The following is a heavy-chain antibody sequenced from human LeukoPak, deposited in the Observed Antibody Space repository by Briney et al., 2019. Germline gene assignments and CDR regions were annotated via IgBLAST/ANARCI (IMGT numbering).Heavy chain of an antibody. V-gene: IGHV3-48*04. Sequence: PGGSLRLSCAASGFSFSSYSMNWVRQAPGKGLEWVSYISHTGSTMSYADSVKGRFTISRDNARNSLYLQMNSLRAEDTAVYYCATPPLSGTGSSRPLAGMDVGGQGITVTVSS. CDR3: ATPPLSGTGSSRPLAGMDV. D-gene: IGHD3-10*01. J-gene: IGHJ6*02. CDR1: GFSFSSYS. CDR2: ISHTGSTM.